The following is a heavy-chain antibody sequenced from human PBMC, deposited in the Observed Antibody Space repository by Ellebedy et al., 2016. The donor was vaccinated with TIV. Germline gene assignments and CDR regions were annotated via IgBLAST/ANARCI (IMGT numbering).Heavy chain of an antibody. Sequence: GESLKISCAASGFPFSHYSMNWVRQAPGKGLEWVAYIATTTTTIFYADSVKGRCTISRDNAKNSLYLLMNSLRAEDTAVYYCARDWSYAIDSWGQGTLVTVSS. CDR3: ARDWSYAIDS. CDR1: GFPFSHYS. J-gene: IGHJ4*02. D-gene: IGHD1-1*01. V-gene: IGHV3-48*01. CDR2: IATTTTTI.